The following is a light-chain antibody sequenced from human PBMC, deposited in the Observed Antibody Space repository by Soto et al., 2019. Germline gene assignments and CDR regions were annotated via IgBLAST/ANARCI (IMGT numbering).Light chain of an antibody. CDR2: GAS. Sequence: EIVMTQSPATLSVSPGERATLSFWASQSVSSNLAWYQQKPGQAPRLLIYGASTRATGIPARFSGSGSGTEFTLTISSLQSEDFAVYYCQQYNNWPRTFGQGTKVDIK. CDR3: QQYNNWPRT. CDR1: QSVSSN. V-gene: IGKV3-15*01. J-gene: IGKJ1*01.